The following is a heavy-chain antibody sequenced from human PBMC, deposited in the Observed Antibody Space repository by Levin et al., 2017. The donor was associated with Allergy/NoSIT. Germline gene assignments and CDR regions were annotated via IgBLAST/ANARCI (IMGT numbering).Heavy chain of an antibody. J-gene: IGHJ4*02. CDR1: GFTFSSYS. CDR3: AREIRYCSGGSCYSIDY. CDR2: ISSSSSYI. V-gene: IGHV3-21*01. Sequence: GGSLRLSCAASGFTFSSYSMNWVRQAPGKGLEWVSSISSSSSYIYYADSVKGRFTISRDNAKNSLYLQMNSLRAEDTAVYYCAREIRYCSGGSCYSIDYWGQGTLVTVSS. D-gene: IGHD2-15*01.